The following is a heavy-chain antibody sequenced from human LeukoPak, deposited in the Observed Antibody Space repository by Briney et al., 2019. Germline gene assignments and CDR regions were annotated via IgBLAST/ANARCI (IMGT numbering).Heavy chain of an antibody. CDR2: IYHSGST. D-gene: IGHD2-8*02. V-gene: IGHV4-30-2*05. Sequence: SETLSLTCAVSGGSISSGGYSWSWIRQPPGKGLEWIGYIYHSGSTYYNPSLKSRVTISVDTSKNQFSLKLSSVTAADTAVYYCARDSSYCDGGASCWGPDVQVVPGYFFDYWGQGTLVTVSS. J-gene: IGHJ4*02. CDR1: GGSISSGGYS. CDR3: ARDSSYCDGGASCWGPDVQVVPGYFFDY.